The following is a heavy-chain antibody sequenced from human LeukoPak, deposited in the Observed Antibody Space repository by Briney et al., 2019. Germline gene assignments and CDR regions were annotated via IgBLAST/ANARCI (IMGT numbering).Heavy chain of an antibody. CDR1: GYSISSGYF. CDR3: ARMFRSSWYINWFDP. V-gene: IGHV4-38-2*02. D-gene: IGHD6-13*01. CDR2: IYHSGST. Sequence: SETLSLTCTVSGYSISSGYFWGWIRQPPGKGLEWIGSIYHSGSTSYNPSLKSRLTISVDTSKNQFSLKLNFVTAADTAMYYWARMFRSSWYINWFDPWGQGTLVTVSS. J-gene: IGHJ5*02.